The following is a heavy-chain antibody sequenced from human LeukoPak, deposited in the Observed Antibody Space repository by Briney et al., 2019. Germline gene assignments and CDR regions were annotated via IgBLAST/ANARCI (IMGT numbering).Heavy chain of an antibody. CDR1: GLTFSSYV. CDR2: ISASGVNT. V-gene: IGHV3-23*01. CDR3: AKDRSGNYYGTLDY. Sequence: GGSLRLSCAASGLTFSSYVLSWVRQSPERGLEWVSAISASGVNTYYADSVKGRFTISRDNSKNTLFLQMNSLRAEDTAIYYCAKDRSGNYYGTLDYWGQGTLVTVSS. D-gene: IGHD1-26*01. J-gene: IGHJ4*02.